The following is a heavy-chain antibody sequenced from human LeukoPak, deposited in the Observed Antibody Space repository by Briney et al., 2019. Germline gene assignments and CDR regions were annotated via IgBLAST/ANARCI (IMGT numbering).Heavy chain of an antibody. D-gene: IGHD1-26*01. CDR2: IYTSGST. Sequence: SETLSLTCTVSGGSISSYYWSWIRQPAGKGLEWIGRIYTSGSTNYNPSLKSRVTMSVDTSKNQFSLKLSSVTAADTAVYYCARDDVGATQLLRFRSWGQGTLVTVSS. V-gene: IGHV4-4*07. J-gene: IGHJ5*02. CDR3: ARDDVGATQLLRFRS. CDR1: GGSISSYY.